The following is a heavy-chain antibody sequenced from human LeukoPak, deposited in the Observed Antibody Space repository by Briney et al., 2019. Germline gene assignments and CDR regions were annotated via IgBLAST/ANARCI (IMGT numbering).Heavy chain of an antibody. J-gene: IGHJ6*02. CDR3: ARGENDSPYYYAMDV. V-gene: IGHV3-30-3*01. Sequence: QPGRSLRLSCAASGFTFSSYAMHWVRQAPGKGLEWVAVISYDGSNKYYADSVKGRFTISRDNSKNTLYLQINSLRAEDTAVYYCARGENDSPYYYAMDVWGQGATVTVSS. CDR2: ISYDGSNK. CDR1: GFTFSSYA. D-gene: IGHD3-3*01.